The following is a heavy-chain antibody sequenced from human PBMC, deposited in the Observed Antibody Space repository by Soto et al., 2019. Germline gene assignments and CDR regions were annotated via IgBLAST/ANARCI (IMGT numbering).Heavy chain of an antibody. V-gene: IGHV3-73*02. CDR3: TRIYDYGDNNYYGMDV. CDR2: IRSKANSYAT. Sequence: EVQLVESGGGLVQPGGSLKLSCAASGFTFSGSAMHWVRQASGKGLEWVGRIRSKANSYATAYAASVKGRFTISRDDSKNTAYLQMNSLKTEDTAVYYCTRIYDYGDNNYYGMDVWGQGTTVTVSS. CDR1: GFTFSGSA. J-gene: IGHJ6*02. D-gene: IGHD4-17*01.